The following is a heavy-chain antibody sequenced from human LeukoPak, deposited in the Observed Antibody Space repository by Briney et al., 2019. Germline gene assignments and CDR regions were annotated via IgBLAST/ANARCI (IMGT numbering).Heavy chain of an antibody. J-gene: IGHJ4*02. V-gene: IGHV3-23*01. Sequence: GGSLRLSCAASGFTFSSYAMSWVRQAPGKGLEWVSAISGSGGSTYYADSVKGRFTISRDNSKNTLYLQMNSLRAEDTAVYYCAKDGPYYYDSSGHYFDYWGRGTLVTVSS. D-gene: IGHD3-22*01. CDR2: ISGSGGST. CDR1: GFTFSSYA. CDR3: AKDGPYYYDSSGHYFDY.